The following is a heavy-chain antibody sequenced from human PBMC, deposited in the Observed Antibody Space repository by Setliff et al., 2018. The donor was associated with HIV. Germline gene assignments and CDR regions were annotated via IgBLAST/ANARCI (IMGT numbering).Heavy chain of an antibody. J-gene: IGHJ1*01. V-gene: IGHV1-18*01. D-gene: IGHD3-22*01. CDR2: ISAYNGNT. CDR1: GYTFLSYG. CDR3: VRGVTRDISGYYRDEYFQH. Sequence: EASVKVSCKASGYTFLSYGISWVRQAPGQGLEWMGWISAYNGNTNYAQMLQGRVTMTTDTSTNTAYMEMRTLRSDDTAVYYCVRGVTRDISGYYRDEYFQHWGQGTPVTVSS.